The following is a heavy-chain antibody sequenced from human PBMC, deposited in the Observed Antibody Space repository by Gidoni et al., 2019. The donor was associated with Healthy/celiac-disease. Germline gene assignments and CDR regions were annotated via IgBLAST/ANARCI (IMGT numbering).Heavy chain of an antibody. CDR1: GFTFSSYG. V-gene: IGHV3-30*18. CDR2: ISYDGSNE. D-gene: IGHD1-1*01. CDR3: AKDETGTHFDY. Sequence: QVQLVASGGGVVQPGRSLRLSCAASGFTFSSYGMHWVRQAPGKGLEWVAVISYDGSNEYYADSVKGRFTISRDNSKNTLYLQMNSLRAEDTAVYYCAKDETGTHFDYWGQGTLVTVSS. J-gene: IGHJ4*02.